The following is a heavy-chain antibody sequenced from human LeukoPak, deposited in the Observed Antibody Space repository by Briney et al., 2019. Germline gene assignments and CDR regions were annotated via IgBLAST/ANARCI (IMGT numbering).Heavy chain of an antibody. J-gene: IGHJ6*02. D-gene: IGHD3/OR15-3a*01. CDR1: GYTFTSYD. Sequence: EASVKVSCKASGYTFTSYDINWVRQATGQGLEWMGWMNPNSGNTGYAQKFQGRVTMTRNTSISTAYMELSSLRSEDTAVYYCATLGFLDQGRNYYGMDVWGQGTTVTVSS. CDR2: MNPNSGNT. CDR3: ATLGFLDQGRNYYGMDV. V-gene: IGHV1-8*01.